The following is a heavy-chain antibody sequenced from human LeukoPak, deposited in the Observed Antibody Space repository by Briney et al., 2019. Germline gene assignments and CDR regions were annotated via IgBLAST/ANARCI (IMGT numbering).Heavy chain of an antibody. Sequence: PGGSLRLSCAASGFTVSSNYMSWVRQAPGKGLEWVSIIYNGGTTNYADSVKGRFTISRDNSKNTLYLQMNSLRAEDTAVYYCAKDVTYYYGSGTEFDYWGQGTLVTVSS. CDR3: AKDVTYYYGSGTEFDY. CDR1: GFTVSSNY. V-gene: IGHV3-53*01. D-gene: IGHD3-10*01. CDR2: IYNGGTT. J-gene: IGHJ4*02.